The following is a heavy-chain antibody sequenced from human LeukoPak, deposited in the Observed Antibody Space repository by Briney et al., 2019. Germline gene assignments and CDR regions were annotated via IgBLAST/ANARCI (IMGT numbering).Heavy chain of an antibody. CDR1: GGSISSYY. CDR2: IYYSEST. CDR3: ARDRGWSGYYSV. V-gene: IGHV4-59*01. J-gene: IGHJ4*02. Sequence: PSETLSLTCTVSGGSISSYYWSWIRQPPGKGLEWIGYIYYSESTNYNPSLKSRVTISVDTSKNQFSLKLSSVTAADTAVYYCARDRGWSGYYSVWGQGTLVTVSS. D-gene: IGHD3-3*01.